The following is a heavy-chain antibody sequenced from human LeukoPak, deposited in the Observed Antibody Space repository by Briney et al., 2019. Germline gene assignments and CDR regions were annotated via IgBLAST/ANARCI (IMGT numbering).Heavy chain of an antibody. CDR3: ARGSTIFWA. D-gene: IGHD3-9*01. Sequence: SETLSLTCAVYGGSFSGYYWSWVRQPPGKGLEWIGDIFHSGSTNYNPSLKSRVTISLDTSTSQFSLKPSSVTAADTAVYYCARGSTIFWAWGQGTLVTVSS. CDR2: IFHSGST. J-gene: IGHJ5*02. V-gene: IGHV4-34*01. CDR1: GGSFSGYY.